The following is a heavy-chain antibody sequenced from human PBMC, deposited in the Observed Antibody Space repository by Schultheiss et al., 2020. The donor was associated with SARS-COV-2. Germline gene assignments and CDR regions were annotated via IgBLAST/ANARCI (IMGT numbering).Heavy chain of an antibody. CDR2: ISGSGGST. J-gene: IGHJ4*02. V-gene: IGHV3-23*01. CDR3: AKIGRSSGYGTVNDY. Sequence: GGSLRLSCAASGFTVSSNYMSWVRQAPGKGLEWVSAISGSGGSTYYADSVKGRFTISRDNSKNTLYLQMNSLRAEDTAVYYCAKIGRSSGYGTVNDYWGQGTLVTVSS. D-gene: IGHD5-18*01. CDR1: GFTVSSNY.